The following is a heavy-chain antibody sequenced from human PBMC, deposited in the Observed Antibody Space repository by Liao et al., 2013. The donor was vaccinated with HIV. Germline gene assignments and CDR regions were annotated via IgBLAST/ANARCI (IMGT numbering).Heavy chain of an antibody. CDR1: GGSISRHNYY. V-gene: IGHV4-39*07. D-gene: IGHD1-14*01. CDR2: VYYSGST. Sequence: QLQLQESGPGLVKPSETLSLTCTVSGGSISRHNYYWGWIRQPPGKGLEWIGSVYYSGSTKYNPSLKSRVTISVDTSKNRFSLNLSSVTAADTAVYYCARESSITTANWYFDLWGRGTLVTVSS. J-gene: IGHJ2*01. CDR3: ARESSITTANWYFDL.